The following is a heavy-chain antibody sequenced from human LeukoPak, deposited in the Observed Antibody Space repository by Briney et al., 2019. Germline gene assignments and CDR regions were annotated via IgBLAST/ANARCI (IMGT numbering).Heavy chain of an antibody. D-gene: IGHD3-22*01. V-gene: IGHV3-30*04. CDR3: ARDHYYDSSGYLDY. CDR2: ISYDGSNK. J-gene: IGHJ4*02. CDR1: GFTFSSYA. Sequence: GRSLRLSCAASGFTFSSYAMHWVRQAPGKGLEWVAVISYDGSNKYYADSVKGRFTISRDNSKTTLYLQMNSLRAEDTAVYYCARDHYYDSSGYLDYWGQGTLVTVSS.